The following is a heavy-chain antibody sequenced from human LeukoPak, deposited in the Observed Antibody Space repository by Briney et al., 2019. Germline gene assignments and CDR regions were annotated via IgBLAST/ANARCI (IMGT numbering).Heavy chain of an antibody. Sequence: GGSLRLSCAASGFTFSSYAMSWVRQAPGKGLEWVSAISGSGGSTYYADSVKGRFTISRDNSKNPLYLQMNSLRAEDTAVYYCAKDRVLYYYDSSGYPAGYWGQGTLVTVSS. D-gene: IGHD3-22*01. CDR2: ISGSGGST. CDR3: AKDRVLYYYDSSGYPAGY. J-gene: IGHJ4*02. CDR1: GFTFSSYA. V-gene: IGHV3-23*01.